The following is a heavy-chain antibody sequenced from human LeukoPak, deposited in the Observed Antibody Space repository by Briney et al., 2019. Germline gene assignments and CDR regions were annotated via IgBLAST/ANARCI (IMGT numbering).Heavy chain of an antibody. V-gene: IGHV3-74*01. CDR3: ARVLAVAGTRAFDI. CDR2: INSDGSST. CDR1: GFTFSSYW. J-gene: IGHJ3*02. Sequence: GSLRLSCAASGFTFSSYWMHWVRQAPGEGLVWVSRINSDGSSTSYADSVKGRFTISGDNAKNTLYLQMNSLRAEDTAVYYCARVLAVAGTRAFDIWGQGTMVTVSS. D-gene: IGHD6-19*01.